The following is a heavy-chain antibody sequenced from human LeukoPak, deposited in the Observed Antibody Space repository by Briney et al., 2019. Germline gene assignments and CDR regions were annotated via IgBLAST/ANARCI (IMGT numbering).Heavy chain of an antibody. CDR1: GSSISGYY. J-gene: IGHJ4*02. D-gene: IGHD6-13*01. Sequence: PSETLSLTCSVSGSSISGYYWSWIRQPPGKGLEWIGYVYYTGNTNYNPSLKSRVTISADTSKNQFSLNLSSVTAADTAVYYCARAKGSSWYGGGSDYWGQGTLVTVSS. CDR2: VYYTGNT. V-gene: IGHV4-59*12. CDR3: ARAKGSSWYGGGSDY.